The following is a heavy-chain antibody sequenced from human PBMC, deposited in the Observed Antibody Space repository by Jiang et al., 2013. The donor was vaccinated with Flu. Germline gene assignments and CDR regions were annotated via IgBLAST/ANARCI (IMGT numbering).Heavy chain of an antibody. CDR3: ARGIWYDSGLSAFDP. J-gene: IGHJ5*02. CDR1: GDSITSSDSH. Sequence: GPGLVKPSETLSLTCTVSGDSITSSDSHWGLIRQAPGKGLEWIGTISHTGRTFYNPSLKSRVTISEDTSNNQFSLRLTSMTAADSAVYYCARGIWYDSGLSAFDPWGQGTLVTVSS. D-gene: IGHD6-19*01. V-gene: IGHV4-39*01. CDR2: ISHTGRT.